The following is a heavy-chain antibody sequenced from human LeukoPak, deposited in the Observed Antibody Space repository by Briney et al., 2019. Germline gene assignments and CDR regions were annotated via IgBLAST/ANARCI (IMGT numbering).Heavy chain of an antibody. CDR1: GFTFSSYA. V-gene: IGHV3-30*04. J-gene: IGHJ6*03. CDR3: ARDAHRLRYFDWSYYMDV. D-gene: IGHD3-9*01. CDR2: ISYDGSNK. Sequence: GRSLRLSCAASGFTFSSYAMHWVRQAPGKGLEWVAVISYDGSNKYYADSVKGRFTISRDNAKNSLYLQMNSLRAEDTAVYYCARDAHRLRYFDWSYYMDVWGKGTTVTISS.